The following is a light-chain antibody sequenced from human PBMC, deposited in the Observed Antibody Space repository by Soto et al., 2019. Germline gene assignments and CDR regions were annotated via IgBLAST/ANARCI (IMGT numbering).Light chain of an antibody. Sequence: EIVLTQSPGTLSLSPGERATLSCRASQTFSSSFLAWYQQKPGQAPSLLIYGASSRATGIPDRFRGSGSGTDFTLTISRLDPDDSAVYYCQQYGTSPFTFGQGTKLEIK. J-gene: IGKJ2*01. V-gene: IGKV3-20*01. CDR2: GAS. CDR3: QQYGTSPFT. CDR1: QTFSSSF.